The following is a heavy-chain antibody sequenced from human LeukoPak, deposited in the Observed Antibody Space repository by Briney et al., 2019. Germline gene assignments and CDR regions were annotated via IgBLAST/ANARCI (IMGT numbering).Heavy chain of an antibody. V-gene: IGHV1-24*01. Sequence: ASVKVSCKVSGYTFTELSMHWVRQAPGKGLEWMGGFDPEDGETIYAQKFQGRVTMTEDTSTDTAYMELSSLRSEDTAVYYCATISGFGELFPFDYWGQGTLVTVSS. CDR2: FDPEDGET. CDR3: ATISGFGELFPFDY. CDR1: GYTFTELS. J-gene: IGHJ4*02. D-gene: IGHD3-10*01.